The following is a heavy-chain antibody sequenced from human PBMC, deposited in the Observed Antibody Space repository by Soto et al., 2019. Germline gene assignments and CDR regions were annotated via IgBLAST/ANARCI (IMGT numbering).Heavy chain of an antibody. CDR1: GYTFTSYG. J-gene: IGHJ4*02. Sequence: ASVKVSCKASGYTFTSYGISWVRQAPGQGLEWMGWISAYNGNTNYAQKLQGRVTMTTDTSTSTAYMELRSLRSDDTAVYYCARALDYSNYVGFDYWGQGTLITVSS. CDR2: ISAYNGNT. CDR3: ARALDYSNYVGFDY. V-gene: IGHV1-18*01. D-gene: IGHD4-4*01.